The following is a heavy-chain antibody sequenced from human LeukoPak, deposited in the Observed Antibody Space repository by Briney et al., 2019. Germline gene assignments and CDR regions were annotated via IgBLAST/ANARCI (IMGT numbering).Heavy chain of an antibody. J-gene: IGHJ4*02. CDR1: GGSFSGYY. Sequence: SETLSLTCAVYGGSFSGYYWSWIRQPPGKGLERIGEINHSGSTNYNPSLKSRVTISVDTSKNQFSLKLSSVTAADTAVYYCARDRSDAGWSGYYNRPHDYWGQGTLVTVSS. CDR3: ARDRSDAGWSGYYNRPHDY. CDR2: INHSGST. D-gene: IGHD3-3*01. V-gene: IGHV4-34*01.